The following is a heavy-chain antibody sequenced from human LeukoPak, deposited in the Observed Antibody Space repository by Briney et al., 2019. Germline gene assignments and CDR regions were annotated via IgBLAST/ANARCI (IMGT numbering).Heavy chain of an antibody. Sequence: ASVKVSCKASGYTFTRYYMHWVRQAPGQGLEWMGWISAYNGNTNYAQKLQGRVTMTTDTSTSTAYMELRSLRSDDTAVYYCARDLGRSGSYENFDYWGQGTLVTVSS. CDR2: ISAYNGNT. CDR3: ARDLGRSGSYENFDY. J-gene: IGHJ4*02. V-gene: IGHV1-18*04. CDR1: GYTFTRYY. D-gene: IGHD1-26*01.